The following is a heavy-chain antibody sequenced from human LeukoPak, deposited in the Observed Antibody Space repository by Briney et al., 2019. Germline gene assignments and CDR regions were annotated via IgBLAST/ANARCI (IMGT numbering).Heavy chain of an antibody. CDR2: IRYDGTNT. Sequence: GGSLRLSCAASGFTFNSYGMHWVRQAPGKGLEWVAFIRYDGTNTYYADSVKGRFTISRDNTKNTLYLQMNSLRAEDTAIYYCARDEPTVTTGPPVGSWGQGNLVTVSS. V-gene: IGHV3-30*02. J-gene: IGHJ4*02. D-gene: IGHD4-17*01. CDR3: ARDEPTVTTGPPVGS. CDR1: GFTFNSYG.